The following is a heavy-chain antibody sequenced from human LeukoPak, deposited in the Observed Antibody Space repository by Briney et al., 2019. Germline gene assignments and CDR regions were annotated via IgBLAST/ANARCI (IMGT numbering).Heavy chain of an antibody. CDR1: GFTFSSYG. CDR3: AKVQSITTRDAFDI. J-gene: IGHJ3*02. CDR2: IRYDGSNK. D-gene: IGHD4-11*01. V-gene: IGHV3-30*02. Sequence: GGSLRLSCAASGFTFSSYGMHWVRQAPGKGLEWVAFIRYDGSNKYYADSVKGRFTISRDNSKNTLYLQMNSLRAEDTAVYYCAKVQSITTRDAFDIWGQGTMVTVSS.